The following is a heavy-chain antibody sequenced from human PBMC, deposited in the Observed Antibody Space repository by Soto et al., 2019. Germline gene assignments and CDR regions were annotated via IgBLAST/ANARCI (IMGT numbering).Heavy chain of an antibody. V-gene: IGHV3-23*01. J-gene: IGHJ5*02. CDR1: GFTFSSYA. CDR3: AKDSYYYDSSGYLLEWFVP. D-gene: IGHD3-22*01. CDR2: ISGSGGST. Sequence: EVQLLESGGGLVQPGGSLRLSCAASGFTFSSYAMSWVRQAPGKGLEWVSAISGSGGSTYYADSVKGRFTISRDNSKNTPYLQMNRLRAEYTAVYYCAKDSYYYDSSGYLLEWFVPWGQGTLVTVSS.